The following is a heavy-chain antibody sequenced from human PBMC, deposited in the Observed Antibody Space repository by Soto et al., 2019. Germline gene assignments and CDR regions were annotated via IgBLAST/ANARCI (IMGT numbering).Heavy chain of an antibody. CDR1: GYSFTSYW. V-gene: IGHV5-51*01. CDR3: ARERRVWEWLHLTNFDY. J-gene: IGHJ4*02. CDR2: IYPGDSDT. D-gene: IGHD3-16*01. Sequence: PGESLKISCKGSGYSFTSYWIGWVRQMPGKGLEWMGIIYPGDSDTRYSPSFQGQVTISADKSISTAYLQWSSLKASDTAVYYCARERRVWEWLHLTNFDYWGQGTLVTVSS.